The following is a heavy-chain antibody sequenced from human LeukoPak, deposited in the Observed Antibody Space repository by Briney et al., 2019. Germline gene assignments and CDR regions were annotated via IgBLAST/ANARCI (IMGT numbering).Heavy chain of an antibody. CDR3: TTRVVTAIDLCDP. CDR1: GGSISSGSYY. V-gene: IGHV3-15*01. J-gene: IGHJ5*02. D-gene: IGHD2-21*02. CDR2: IKSKTDGGTT. Sequence: PSETLSLTCAVSGGSISSGSYYWSWIRQPAGKGLEWVGRIKSKTDGGTTDYAAPVKGRFTISRDDSKNTLYLQMNSLKTEDTAVYYCTTRVVTAIDLCDPWGQGTLVTVSS.